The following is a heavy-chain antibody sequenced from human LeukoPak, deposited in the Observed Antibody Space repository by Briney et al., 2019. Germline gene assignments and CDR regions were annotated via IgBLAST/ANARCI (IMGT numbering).Heavy chain of an antibody. Sequence: TRRSLRLSCAASKFTVSSNYMNWVRQAPGKGLEWDSVIYSDGSTYYADSVKGRFTISRDNSKDTLYLQMNSLRAEDTAVYYCARGYCSGGSCYAFDYWGQGTLVTVSS. V-gene: IGHV3-53*01. CDR1: KFTVSSNY. CDR3: ARGYCSGGSCYAFDY. D-gene: IGHD2-15*01. CDR2: IYSDGST. J-gene: IGHJ4*02.